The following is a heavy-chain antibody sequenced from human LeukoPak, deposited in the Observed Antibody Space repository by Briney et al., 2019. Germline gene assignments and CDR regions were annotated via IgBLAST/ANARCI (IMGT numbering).Heavy chain of an antibody. Sequence: ASVKVSCKASGGTFSSYAISWVRQAPGQGLEWMGGIIPIFGTANYAQKFQGRVTITADESTSTAYMELSSLRSEDTAVYYCAARTSIVVVPALKNTKGKDYHYYGMDVWGKGTTVTVSS. D-gene: IGHD2-2*01. CDR1: GGTFSSYA. J-gene: IGHJ6*04. V-gene: IGHV1-69*13. CDR2: IIPIFGTA. CDR3: AARTSIVVVPALKNTKGKDYHYYGMDV.